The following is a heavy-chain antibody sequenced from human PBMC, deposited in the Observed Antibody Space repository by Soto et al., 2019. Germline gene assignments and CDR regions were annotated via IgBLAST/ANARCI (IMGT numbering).Heavy chain of an antibody. D-gene: IGHD2-15*01. CDR3: ARYRRRCSGGSCYPRVYYYGMDV. J-gene: IGHJ6*02. CDR1: GGSISSGDYY. V-gene: IGHV4-30-4*01. Sequence: PSETLSLTCTVSGGSISSGDYYWSCIRQPPGQGLEWIGYIYYSGSTYYNPSLKSRVTISVDTSKNQFPLKLSSVTAADTAVYNCARYRRRCSGGSCYPRVYYYGMDVWGQGTTVTVSS. CDR2: IYYSGST.